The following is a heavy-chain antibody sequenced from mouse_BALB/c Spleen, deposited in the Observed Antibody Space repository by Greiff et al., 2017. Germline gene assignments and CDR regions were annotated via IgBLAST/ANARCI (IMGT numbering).Heavy chain of an antibody. Sequence: EVKLMESGGGLVKPGGSLKLSCAASGFAFSSYDMSWVRQTPEKRLEWVAYISSGGGSTYYPDTVKGRFTISRDNAKNTLYLQMSSLKSEDTAMYYCARHVNGNYVAMDYWGQGTSVTVSS. CDR1: GFAFSSYD. J-gene: IGHJ4*01. D-gene: IGHD2-1*01. CDR3: ARHVNGNYVAMDY. V-gene: IGHV5-12-1*01. CDR2: ISSGGGST.